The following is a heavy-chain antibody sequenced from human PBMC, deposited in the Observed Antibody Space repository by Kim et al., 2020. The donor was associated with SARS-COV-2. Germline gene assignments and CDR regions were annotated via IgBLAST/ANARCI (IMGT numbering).Heavy chain of an antibody. J-gene: IGHJ5*02. Sequence: ASVKVSCKASGYTFTSYAMHWVRQAPGQRLEWMGWINAGNGNTKYSQKFQGRVTITRDTSASTAYMELSSLRSEDTAVYYCAREEHIMYWFDPWGQGTLVTVSS. CDR1: GYTFTSYA. D-gene: IGHD3-16*01. CDR2: INAGNGNT. CDR3: AREEHIMYWFDP. V-gene: IGHV1-3*01.